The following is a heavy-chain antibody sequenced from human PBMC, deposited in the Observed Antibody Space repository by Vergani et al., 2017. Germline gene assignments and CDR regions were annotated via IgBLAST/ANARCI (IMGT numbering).Heavy chain of an antibody. J-gene: IGHJ3*02. CDR3: AKDMVAAGAGDAFDI. V-gene: IGHV3-9*03. CDR2: ISWNSGSI. D-gene: IGHD6-13*01. Sequence: EVQLVESGGGLVQPGRSLRLSCAASGFTFDDYAMHWVRQAPGKGLEWVSGISWNSGSIGYADYVKGRFTISRDNAKNSLYLQMNSLRAEDMALYYCAKDMVAAGAGDAFDIWGQGTMVTVSS. CDR1: GFTFDDYA.